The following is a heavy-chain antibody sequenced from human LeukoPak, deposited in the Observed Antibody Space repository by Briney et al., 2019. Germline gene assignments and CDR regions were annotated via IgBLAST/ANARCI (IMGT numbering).Heavy chain of an antibody. CDR3: ARGGIVATILSGYYYYYYMDV. V-gene: IGHV1-2*02. J-gene: IGHJ6*03. D-gene: IGHD5-12*01. Sequence: ASVKVSCKASGYTFTSYYMHWVRQAPGQGLEWMGWINPNSGGTNYAQKFQGRISMTRDTSISTAYMELSRLRSDDTAVYYCARGGIVATILSGYYYYYYMDVWGKGTTVTVSS. CDR1: GYTFTSYY. CDR2: INPNSGGT.